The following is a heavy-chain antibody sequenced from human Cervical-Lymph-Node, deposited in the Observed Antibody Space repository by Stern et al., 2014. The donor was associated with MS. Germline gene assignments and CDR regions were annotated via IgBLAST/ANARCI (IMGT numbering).Heavy chain of an antibody. D-gene: IGHD5-12*01. CDR2: VCNSGTTF. CDR3: VRTWRENSFDF. V-gene: IGHV3-48*02. J-gene: IGHJ4*02. Sequence: EVQLLESGGGLVQPGGSLKLSCEASGFTFSTYGMRWVRQAPGKGLQWLAFVCNSGTTFHYADSVEGRCTMSRDNAGSAVYLQMHSLRDEDTAKYYCVRTWRENSFDFWGQGTLVTVSS. CDR1: GFTFSTYG.